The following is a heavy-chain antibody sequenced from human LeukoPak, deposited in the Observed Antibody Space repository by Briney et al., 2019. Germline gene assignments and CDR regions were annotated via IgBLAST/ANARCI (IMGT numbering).Heavy chain of an antibody. V-gene: IGHV1-2*02. Sequence: ASVKVSCKASGYTFSGYYIHWVRQAPGQGLEWMGWINPNTGGTNFAQNFQGRVTMTTVTSISTAYMELSRLRSDDTAVYYCARVVDILTGHDTALDYWGQGTLVTVSS. D-gene: IGHD3-9*01. J-gene: IGHJ4*02. CDR3: ARVVDILTGHDTALDY. CDR1: GYTFSGYY. CDR2: INPNTGGT.